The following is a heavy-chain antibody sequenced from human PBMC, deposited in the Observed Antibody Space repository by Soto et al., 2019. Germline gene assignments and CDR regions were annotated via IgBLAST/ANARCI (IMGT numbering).Heavy chain of an antibody. CDR1: GGTFSSYA. J-gene: IGHJ4*02. V-gene: IGHV1-69*13. Sequence: SVKVSCKASGGTFSSYAISWVRQAPGQGLEWMGGIIPIFGTANYAQKFQGRVTITADESTSTAYMELSSLRSEDTAVYYCARVTAAAAGDYFDYWGQGTLVTVSS. D-gene: IGHD6-13*01. CDR2: IIPIFGTA. CDR3: ARVTAAAAGDYFDY.